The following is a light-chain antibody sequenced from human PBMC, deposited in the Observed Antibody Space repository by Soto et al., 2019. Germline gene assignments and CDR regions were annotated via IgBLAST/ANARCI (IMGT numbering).Light chain of an antibody. Sequence: DIQLTQSPSFLSASVGDRVTITCRASQAISGSLAWYQQKAGKAPKLLIYAASTLQSGVPSRFSGNGSGTDFPLTISSLLPEDFATYYCQQLHSYPLTFGGGTKVEIK. CDR3: QQLHSYPLT. V-gene: IGKV1-9*01. J-gene: IGKJ4*01. CDR1: QAISGS. CDR2: AAS.